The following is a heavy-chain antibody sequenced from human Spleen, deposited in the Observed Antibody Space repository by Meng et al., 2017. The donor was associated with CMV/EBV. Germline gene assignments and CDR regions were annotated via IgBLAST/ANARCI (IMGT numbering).Heavy chain of an antibody. V-gene: IGHV5-51*01. D-gene: IGHD1-26*01. Sequence: GGSLRLSCKGSGFTFTSYWIGWVRQMPGKGLEWMGIIYPGDSDTRYSQGFQGQVTFSADKSGTTAYLQWSSLKATDTAMYYCARQGSGNNGFDFWGQGPLVTVSS. CDR3: ARQGSGNNGFDF. CDR1: GFTFTSYW. J-gene: IGHJ4*02. CDR2: IYPGDSDT.